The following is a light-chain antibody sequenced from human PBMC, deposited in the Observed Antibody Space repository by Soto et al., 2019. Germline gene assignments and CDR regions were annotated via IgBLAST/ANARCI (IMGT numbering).Light chain of an antibody. V-gene: IGKV3-15*01. J-gene: IGKJ1*01. CDR2: GAS. Sequence: EIVLTQSPGTLSVSPGERATLSCRASQSVSSKLAWYQQKPGQAPRLLFYGASTGATGIPARFTGSGSETEFTLSISSLQSEDFADYYCQQYHDWPGTFGHGTKVEIK. CDR3: QQYHDWPGT. CDR1: QSVSSK.